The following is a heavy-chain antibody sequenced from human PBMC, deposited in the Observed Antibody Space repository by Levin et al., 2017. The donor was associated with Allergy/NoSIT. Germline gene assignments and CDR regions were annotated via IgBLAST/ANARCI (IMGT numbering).Heavy chain of an antibody. D-gene: IGHD6-13*01. CDR2: ITSGGST. V-gene: IGHV3-23*01. CDR3: AKDTAEQQLVRDFDD. Sequence: GASVKVSCAASGFTFSSYAMSWVRQAPGKGLEWVSAITSGGSTYYADSVKGRFTISRDNSKNTLYLQMSSLRAEDTAVYYCAKDTAEQQLVRDFDDWGQGTLVTVSS. CDR1: GFTFSSYA. J-gene: IGHJ4*02.